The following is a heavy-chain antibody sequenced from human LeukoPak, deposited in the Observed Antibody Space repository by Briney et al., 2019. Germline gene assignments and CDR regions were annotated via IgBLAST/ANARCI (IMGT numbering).Heavy chain of an antibody. D-gene: IGHD3-16*01. CDR1: GFTFSSYD. J-gene: IGHJ4*02. CDR3: AKDSFGGVLN. CDR2: ISYDGSNK. Sequence: PGGSLRLSCAASGFTFSSYDMHWVRQAPGKGLEWVAVISYDGSNKYYADSVKGRFTISRDNSKNTLYLQMNSLRAEDTAVYYCAKDSFGGVLNWGQGTLVTVSS. V-gene: IGHV3-30*18.